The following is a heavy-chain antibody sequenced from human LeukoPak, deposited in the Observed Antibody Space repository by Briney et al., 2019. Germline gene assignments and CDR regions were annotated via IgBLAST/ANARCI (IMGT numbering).Heavy chain of an antibody. CDR1: GGSISSGDYY. V-gene: IGHV4-30-4*01. D-gene: IGHD4-17*01. CDR3: ATTHDGDYPAFFDY. CDR2: IYYSGST. J-gene: IGHJ4*02. Sequence: SETLSLTCTVSGGSISSGDYYWSWIRQPPGKGLEWIGYIYYSGSTYYNPSLKSRVTISVDTSKNQFSLKLSSVTAADTAVYYCATTHDGDYPAFFDYWGQGTLVTVSS.